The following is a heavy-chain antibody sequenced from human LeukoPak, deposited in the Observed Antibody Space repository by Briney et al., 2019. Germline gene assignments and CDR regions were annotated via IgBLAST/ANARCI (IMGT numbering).Heavy chain of an antibody. D-gene: IGHD3-22*01. Sequence: SVKVSCKASGGTFSSYAISWVRQAPGQGLEWMGGIIPIFGTANYAQKLQGRVTITADESTSTAYMELSSLRSEDTAVYYCARDENDRYYYDSSGYYYWVYWGQGTLVTVSS. V-gene: IGHV1-69*13. CDR3: ARDENDRYYYDSSGYYYWVY. CDR1: GGTFSSYA. J-gene: IGHJ4*02. CDR2: IIPIFGTA.